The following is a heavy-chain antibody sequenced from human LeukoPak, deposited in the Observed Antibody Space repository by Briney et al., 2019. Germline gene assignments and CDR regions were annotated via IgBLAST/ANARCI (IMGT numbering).Heavy chain of an antibody. J-gene: IGHJ4*02. D-gene: IGHD2-2*01. CDR2: IYNSGST. V-gene: IGHV4-39*01. CDR3: ASDCSSTSCYGSDY. Sequence: TSETLSLTCTVAGGSISSSSYYWGWIRQPPRKGLEWIGSIYNSGSTYYNPSLKSRVTISVDTSKNQFSLKLSSVTAADTAVYYCASDCSSTSCYGSDYWGQGTLVTVSS. CDR1: GGSISSSSYY.